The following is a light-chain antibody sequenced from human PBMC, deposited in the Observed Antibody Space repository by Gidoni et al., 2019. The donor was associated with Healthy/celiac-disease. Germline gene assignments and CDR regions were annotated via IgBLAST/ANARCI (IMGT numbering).Light chain of an antibody. CDR2: GAS. V-gene: IGKV3-20*01. CDR1: QSVSSSY. J-gene: IGKJ1*01. CDR3: QQYGSSPRT. Sequence: DIASPQSAGTLSLSPGERATLSCRASQSVSSSYLAWYQQKPGQAPRLLIYGASSRATGIPDRFSGSGSGTDFTLTISRLEPEDFAVYYCQQYGSSPRTFGQGTKVEIK.